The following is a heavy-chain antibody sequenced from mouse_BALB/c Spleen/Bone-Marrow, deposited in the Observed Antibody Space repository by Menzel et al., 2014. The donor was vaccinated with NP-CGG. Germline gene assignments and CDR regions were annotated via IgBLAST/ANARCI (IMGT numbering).Heavy chain of an antibody. D-gene: IGHD4-1*01. Sequence: EVQGVESGGGLVQPGGSRKLSCAASGFTFSSFGMHWVRQAPEKGLEWVAYISSGSNSIFYADTVKGRFTISRDNPKNTLFLRMTSLRSEDTAMYYCTRGGNWDDFDYWGQGTTLTVSS. J-gene: IGHJ2*01. CDR1: GFTFSSFG. V-gene: IGHV5-17*02. CDR3: TRGGNWDDFDY. CDR2: ISSGSNSI.